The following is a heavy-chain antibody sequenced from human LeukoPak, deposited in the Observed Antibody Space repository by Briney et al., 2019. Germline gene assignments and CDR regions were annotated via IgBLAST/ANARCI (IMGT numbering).Heavy chain of an antibody. CDR2: INPNSGGT. V-gene: IGHV1-2*02. CDR1: GHTFTGYY. J-gene: IGHJ5*02. Sequence: ASVKVSCKASGHTFTGYYMHWVRQAPGQGLEWMGWINPNSGGTNYAQKFQGRVTMTRDTSISTAYMELSRLRSDDTAVYYCARDVIDPYYYDSSGYHWFDPWGQGTLVTVSS. CDR3: ARDVIDPYYYDSSGYHWFDP. D-gene: IGHD3-22*01.